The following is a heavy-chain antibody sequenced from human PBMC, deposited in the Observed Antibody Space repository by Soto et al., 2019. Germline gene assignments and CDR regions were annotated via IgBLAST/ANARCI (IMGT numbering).Heavy chain of an antibody. Sequence: ASVKVSCKASGYTFTSYGISWVRQAPGQALEWMGWISAYNGNTNYAQKLQGRVTMATDTSTSTAYMELRSLRSDDTAVYYCARDQQVVAASYYYYGMDVWGQGTTVTVSS. J-gene: IGHJ6*02. CDR3: ARDQQVVAASYYYYGMDV. D-gene: IGHD2-15*01. CDR2: ISAYNGNT. CDR1: GYTFTSYG. V-gene: IGHV1-18*04.